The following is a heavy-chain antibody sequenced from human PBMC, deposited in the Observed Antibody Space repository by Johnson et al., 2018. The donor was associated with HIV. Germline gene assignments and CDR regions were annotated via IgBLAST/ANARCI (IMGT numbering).Heavy chain of an antibody. D-gene: IGHD3-22*01. CDR3: ARRSWVLLHAFDI. J-gene: IGHJ3*02. CDR2: ISGSGGST. Sequence: MQLVESGGGVVRPGGSLRLSCAASGFTFSSYAMHWVRQAPGKGLELVSAISGSGGSTYYADSVKGRFTISRDNAKNSLYLQMNSLRAEDTAVYYCARRSWVLLHAFDIWGQGTMVTVSS. CDR1: GFTFSSYA. V-gene: IGHV3-23*04.